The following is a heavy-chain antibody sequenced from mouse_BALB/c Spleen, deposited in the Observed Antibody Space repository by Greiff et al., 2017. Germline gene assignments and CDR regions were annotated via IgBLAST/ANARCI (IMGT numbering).Heavy chain of an antibody. CDR3: AREGDYGSSFDY. Sequence: EVQGVESGGGLVQPGGSLKLSCAASGFTFSSYTMSWVRQTPEKRLEWVAYISIGGGSTYYPDTVKGRFTISRDNAKNTLYLQMSSLKSEDTAMYYCAREGDYGSSFDYWGQGTTLTVSS. J-gene: IGHJ2*01. D-gene: IGHD1-1*01. CDR1: GFTFSSYT. CDR2: ISIGGGST. V-gene: IGHV5-12-2*01.